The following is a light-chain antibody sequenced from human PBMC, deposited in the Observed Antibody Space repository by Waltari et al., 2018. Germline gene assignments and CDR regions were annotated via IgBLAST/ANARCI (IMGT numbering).Light chain of an antibody. CDR3: AAWDDSLNGLV. CDR1: SSNIGSNT. CDR2: SNN. Sequence: QSVLTQPPSASGTPGQRVTISCSGSSSNIGSNTVNWYQQLPGTAPKLLMYSNNRRPSGVPDRFAGSKSGTSASLAISGLQSEDEADYFCAAWDDSLNGLVFGGGTKLTVL. J-gene: IGLJ3*02. V-gene: IGLV1-44*01.